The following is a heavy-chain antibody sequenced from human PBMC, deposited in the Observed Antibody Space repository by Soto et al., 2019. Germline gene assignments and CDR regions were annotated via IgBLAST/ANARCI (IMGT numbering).Heavy chain of an antibody. V-gene: IGHV3-74*01. CDR2: INGDGSNT. J-gene: IGHJ6*03. Sequence: EVQLVESGGGLVQPGGSLRLSCAASGFTFNTYWLHWVRQAPGKGLVWVSRINGDGSNTNYADSVTGRFTISRDNAKNTVYLKMNSLRAEDTAVYYCARGARGLYYMDVWGKGTTVTVSS. CDR1: GFTFNTYW. CDR3: ARGARGLYYMDV.